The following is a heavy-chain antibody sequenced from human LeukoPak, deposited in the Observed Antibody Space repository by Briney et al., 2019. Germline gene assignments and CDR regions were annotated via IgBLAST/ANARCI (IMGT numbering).Heavy chain of an antibody. J-gene: IGHJ4*02. CDR3: ARGGGLVGPSDY. CDR2: IHHGASS. D-gene: IGHD3-16*01. CDR1: GFSVSGGYY. V-gene: IGHV4-38-2*01. Sequence: SETLSLTCGVSGFSVSGGYYWGWIRQTPGEGLEWIGSIHHGASSYYNPSLRSRVAVSLDTPKNQFSLRMTSVTAADTAVYYCARGGGLVGPSDYWGQGILVTVSA.